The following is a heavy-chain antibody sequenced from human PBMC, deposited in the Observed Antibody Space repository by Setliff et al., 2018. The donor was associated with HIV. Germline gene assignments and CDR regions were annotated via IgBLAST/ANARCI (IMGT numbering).Heavy chain of an antibody. D-gene: IGHD1-7*01. Sequence: SETLSLTCTVSGGSIWNYYWSWIRQPPGKGLEWIGEIDHSGSTNYNPSLKSRVTISVDTSKNQFSLKLSSVTAADTAVYYCARDRSSWNYGKNYMDVWGKGTTVTVSS. J-gene: IGHJ6*03. CDR2: IDHSGST. CDR1: GGSIWNYY. V-gene: IGHV4-34*01. CDR3: ARDRSSWNYGKNYMDV.